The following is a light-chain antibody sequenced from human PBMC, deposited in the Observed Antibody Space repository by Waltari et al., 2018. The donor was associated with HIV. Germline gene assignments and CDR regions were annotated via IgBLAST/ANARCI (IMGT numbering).Light chain of an antibody. Sequence: QSALTQPPSASGSLGQSVTLSCTGSSSDVGRYDYVSWYQPHPGKAPKLLIFEVNKRPSGVPDRFSGSKSGNTASLTVSGLQAEDEAEYSCSSYAGINPVIFGGGTTLTVL. CDR3: SSYAGINPVI. CDR1: SSDVGRYDY. J-gene: IGLJ2*01. V-gene: IGLV2-8*01. CDR2: EVN.